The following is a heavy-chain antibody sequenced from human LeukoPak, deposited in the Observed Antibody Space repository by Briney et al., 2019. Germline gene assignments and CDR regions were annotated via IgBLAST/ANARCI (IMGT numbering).Heavy chain of an antibody. Sequence: GGTLRLSCAASGFTLSSYGMSWVRQAPGKGLEWVSAMSGSGGSTYYADSVKGRFTISRDNSKNTLYLQMNSLRAEDTAVYYCAKVPILGYCSGGSCRNFDYWGQGTLVTVSS. CDR1: GFTLSSYG. CDR2: MSGSGGST. V-gene: IGHV3-23*01. CDR3: AKVPILGYCSGGSCRNFDY. D-gene: IGHD2-15*01. J-gene: IGHJ4*02.